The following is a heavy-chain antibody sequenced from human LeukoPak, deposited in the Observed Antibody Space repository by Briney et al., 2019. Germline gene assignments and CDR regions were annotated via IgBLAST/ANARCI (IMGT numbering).Heavy chain of an antibody. J-gene: IGHJ5*01. D-gene: IGHD3-3*01. CDR2: INPDSGFT. CDR3: ARGTATYYDLGFDS. CDR1: TNTFTAYY. V-gene: IGHV1-2*04. Sequence: ASVEVSCRASTNTFTAYYIHWVRQAPGQGLEWMGWINPDSGFTDSIQKFQGWVTMTRDMSSSTAYMELSRLTSDDTAVYYCARGTATYYDLGFDSWGQGTLVSVSS.